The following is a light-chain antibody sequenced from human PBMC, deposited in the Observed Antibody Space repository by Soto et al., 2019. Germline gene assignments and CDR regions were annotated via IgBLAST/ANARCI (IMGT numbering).Light chain of an antibody. CDR3: QQRSNRPIT. Sequence: EIVLTQSPATLSLSPGERATLSCRASQSVSSYLAWYQQKPGQAPRLLIYDASNRATGIPARFSGSGSGTDSTLTISRLEPEDFAVYYCQQRSNRPITFGQGTRLEIK. V-gene: IGKV3-11*01. CDR2: DAS. J-gene: IGKJ5*01. CDR1: QSVSSY.